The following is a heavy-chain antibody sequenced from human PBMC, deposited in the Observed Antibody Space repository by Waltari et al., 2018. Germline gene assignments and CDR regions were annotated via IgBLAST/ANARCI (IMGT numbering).Heavy chain of an antibody. D-gene: IGHD3-10*01. CDR3: AREGDGDKGSAFDI. CDR1: GVSMGGHY. CDR2: VHHSGNT. V-gene: IGHV4-59*11. J-gene: IGHJ3*02. Sequence: QVQLQESGPGLVKPSETLSLTCTVSGVSMGGHYWVWIRQPPGKGLEWVGYVHHSGNTNYNPALKSRVSMSIDTSNNQFSLSLTALTTADTAVYYCAREGDGDKGSAFDIWGHGTMVTVSS.